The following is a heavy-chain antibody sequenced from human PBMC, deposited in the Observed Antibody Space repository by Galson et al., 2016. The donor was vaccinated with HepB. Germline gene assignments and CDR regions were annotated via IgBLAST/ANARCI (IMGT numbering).Heavy chain of an antibody. V-gene: IGHV4-39*01. Sequence: ETLSLTCTVSNDSISATSYYWGWIRQPPEKGLEWIGNVFYSGTTYYNPSLKGRVTISLDTSKNQFYLQLASVSAADTAIYYCARHEKLQYPFDPWGQGTLVIVSS. CDR2: VFYSGTT. J-gene: IGHJ5*02. CDR1: NDSISATSYY. D-gene: IGHD4-11*01. CDR3: ARHEKLQYPFDP.